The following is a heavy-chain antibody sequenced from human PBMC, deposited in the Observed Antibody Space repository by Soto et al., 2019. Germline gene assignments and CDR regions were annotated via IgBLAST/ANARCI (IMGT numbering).Heavy chain of an antibody. J-gene: IGHJ4*02. CDR1: GFTFGSYA. D-gene: IGHD2-15*01. V-gene: IGHV3-23*01. CDR2: VSIGGST. CDR3: AKRRGAGGHFDY. Sequence: GGSLRLSCAASGFTFGSYAMGWVRQGPGKGLEWVAVVSIGGSTHYADSVRGRFTISRDNSKNTLSLQMNSLTAEDTAVYFCAKRRGAGGHFDYWGQGALVTVSS.